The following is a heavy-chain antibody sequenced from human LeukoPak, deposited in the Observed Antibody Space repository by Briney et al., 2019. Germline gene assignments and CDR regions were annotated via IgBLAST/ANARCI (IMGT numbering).Heavy chain of an antibody. D-gene: IGHD3-22*01. J-gene: IGHJ3*02. CDR3: ASAYYYDSSGYHPDAFDI. CDR1: GFTFSDYY. V-gene: IGHV3-11*04. CDR2: ISSSGSTI. Sequence: KPGGSLRLSCAASGFTFSDYYMSWIRQAPGKGLEWVSYISSSGSTIYYADSVKGRFTISRDNAKNSLYLQMNSLRAEDTAVYYCASAYYYDSSGYHPDAFDIWGQGTMVTVSS.